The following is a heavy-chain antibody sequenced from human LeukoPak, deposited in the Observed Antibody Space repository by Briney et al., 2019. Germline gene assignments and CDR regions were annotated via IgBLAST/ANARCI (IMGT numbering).Heavy chain of an antibody. CDR1: GFTFSSYE. D-gene: IGHD5-24*01. CDR3: ARDAGGYILDY. V-gene: IGHV3-48*03. Sequence: GGSLRLSCAASGFTFSSYEMNWVRQAPGKGLEWVSYISSSGSTIYYADSVKGRFTISRDNAKNSLYLQMNSLRAEDTAVYYCARDAGGYILDYWGQGTLVTVSS. CDR2: ISSSGSTI. J-gene: IGHJ4*02.